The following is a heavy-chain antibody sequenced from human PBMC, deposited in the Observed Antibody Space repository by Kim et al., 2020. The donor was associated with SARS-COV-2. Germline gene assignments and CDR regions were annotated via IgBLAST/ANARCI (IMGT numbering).Heavy chain of an antibody. CDR2: ISSSSSYI. Sequence: GGSLRLSCAASGFTFSSYSMNWVRQAPGKGLEWVSSISSSSSYIYYADSVKGRFTISRDNAKNSLYLQMNSLRAEDTAVYYCASPLIIAAAGPDFDYWGQGTLVTVSS. D-gene: IGHD6-13*01. CDR1: GFTFSSYS. J-gene: IGHJ4*02. V-gene: IGHV3-21*01. CDR3: ASPLIIAAAGPDFDY.